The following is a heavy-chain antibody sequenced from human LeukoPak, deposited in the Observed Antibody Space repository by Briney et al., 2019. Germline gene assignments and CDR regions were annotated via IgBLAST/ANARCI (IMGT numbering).Heavy chain of an antibody. CDR2: IYYSGST. CDR1: GGSISSYY. CDR3: ARGPRGAPALWH. Sequence: SETLSLTCTVSGGSISSYYWSWIRQPPGKGLEWIGYIYYSGSTSYNPSLKSRVTISVDTSKNQFSLKLSSVTAADTAVYYCARGPRGAPALWHWGQGTLVTVSS. D-gene: IGHD2-21*01. J-gene: IGHJ4*02. V-gene: IGHV4-59*01.